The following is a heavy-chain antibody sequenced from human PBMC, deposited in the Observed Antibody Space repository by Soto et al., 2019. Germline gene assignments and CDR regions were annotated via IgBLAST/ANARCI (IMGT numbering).Heavy chain of an antibody. CDR2: ISWNSGNI. V-gene: IGHV3-9*01. D-gene: IGHD5-12*01. Sequence: EVQLVESGGGLVQPGRSLRLSCAASGFTFDDYAMHWVRQAPGKGLEWVSGISWNSGNIGYADSVKGRFTISRDNAKNSLYLQMNSLRAEDTALYYCAKDRTISGYGGIVNYFDYWGQGTLVTVSS. CDR3: AKDRTISGYGGIVNYFDY. CDR1: GFTFDDYA. J-gene: IGHJ4*02.